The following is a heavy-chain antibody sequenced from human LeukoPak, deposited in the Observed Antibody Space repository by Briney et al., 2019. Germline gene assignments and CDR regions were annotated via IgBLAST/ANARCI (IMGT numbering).Heavy chain of an antibody. CDR1: GFTVSRTY. CDR3: ARDPSGTGTGFDI. Sequence: PGGSLRLSCAALGFTVSRTYMRWVRQAPGKGLEWVSVIYEGGDIYYADSVRGSFAISRDNSKNTVYLQMNGLRGEDTAVYYCARDPSGTGTGFDIWGQGTMVTVSS. D-gene: IGHD3/OR15-3a*01. V-gene: IGHV3-66*01. J-gene: IGHJ3*02. CDR2: IYEGGDI.